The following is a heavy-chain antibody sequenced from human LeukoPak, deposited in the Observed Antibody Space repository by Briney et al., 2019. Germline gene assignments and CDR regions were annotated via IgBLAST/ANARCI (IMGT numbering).Heavy chain of an antibody. CDR2: IIPIFGTA. CDR3: ARGAQYGDYEFPLDY. V-gene: IGHV1-69*13. J-gene: IGHJ4*02. CDR1: GGTFSSYA. D-gene: IGHD4-17*01. Sequence: SVKVSCKASGGTFSSYAISWVRQAPGQGLEWMGGIIPIFGTANYAQKFQGRVTITADESASTAYMELSSLRSEDTAVYYCARGAQYGDYEFPLDYWGQGTLVTVSS.